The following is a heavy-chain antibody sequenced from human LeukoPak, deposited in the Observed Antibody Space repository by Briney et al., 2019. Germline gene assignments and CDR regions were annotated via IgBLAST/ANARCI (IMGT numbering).Heavy chain of an antibody. J-gene: IGHJ4*02. D-gene: IGHD6-13*01. Sequence: GRPLRLSCTASGFTFGDYAMSWVRQAPGKGLEWVGFIRSKAYGGTTEYAASVKGRFTISRDDSKSIAYLQMNSLKTEDTAVYYCTSSSSWYYLDYWGQGTLVTVSS. CDR3: TSSSSWYYLDY. CDR2: IRSKAYGGTT. CDR1: GFTFGDYA. V-gene: IGHV3-49*04.